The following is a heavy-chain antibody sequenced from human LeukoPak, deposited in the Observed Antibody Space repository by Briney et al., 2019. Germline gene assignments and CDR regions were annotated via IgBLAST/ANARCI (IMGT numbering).Heavy chain of an antibody. V-gene: IGHV5-51*06. CDR3: ARARYCSSTSCASPYYYYYMDV. Sequence: GESLKISCKGSGYSFTNYWIGWVRQMPGKGLEWMGIIYPGDSDTRYSPSFQGQVTISADKSISTAYLQWSSLMASDTAMYYCARARYCSSTSCASPYYYYYMDVWGKGTTVTVSS. J-gene: IGHJ6*03. D-gene: IGHD2-2*01. CDR2: IYPGDSDT. CDR1: GYSFTNYW.